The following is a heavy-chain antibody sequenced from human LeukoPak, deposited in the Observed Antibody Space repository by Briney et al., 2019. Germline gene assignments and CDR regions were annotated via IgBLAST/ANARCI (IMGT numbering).Heavy chain of an antibody. CDR2: INPSGGSR. J-gene: IGHJ4*02. V-gene: IGHV1-46*01. CDR3: AVERPVTTVPIGLFDY. CDR1: GYTFTSYY. D-gene: IGHD4-11*01. Sequence: EASVKVSCKASGYTFTSYYMHRVRQAPGQGLEWMGVINPSGGSRSYAQKFQGRVTMTRDTSISTAYMELSRLRSDDTAVYYCAVERPVTTVPIGLFDYWGQGTLVTVSS.